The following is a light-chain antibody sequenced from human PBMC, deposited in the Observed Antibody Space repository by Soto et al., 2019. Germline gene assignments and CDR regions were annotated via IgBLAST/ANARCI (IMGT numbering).Light chain of an antibody. V-gene: IGKV3-20*01. Sequence: ESVLTQTPSTLSLSQGERATLSCRASQSITNNYLAWYQQKPGQAPRLLIYDASRRATGIPDRFSGGGSGTDFTLTISRLEPEDFAVYYCQQYGSSTAWTFGQGTKVDIK. CDR3: QQYGSSTAWT. J-gene: IGKJ1*01. CDR1: QSITNNY. CDR2: DAS.